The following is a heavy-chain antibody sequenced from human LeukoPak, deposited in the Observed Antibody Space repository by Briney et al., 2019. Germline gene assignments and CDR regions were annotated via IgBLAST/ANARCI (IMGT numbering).Heavy chain of an antibody. CDR1: GFTFSGSA. D-gene: IGHD1-26*01. Sequence: GGSLKLSCAASGFTFSGSAMYWVRQASGKGLEWVGHIRSKTNSYATIYAASVKGRFTISRDDSKNTAYLQMNSLKTEDTAVYYCTRLHLGWGQGTLVTVSS. CDR3: TRLHLG. V-gene: IGHV3-73*01. CDR2: IRSKTNSYAT. J-gene: IGHJ4*02.